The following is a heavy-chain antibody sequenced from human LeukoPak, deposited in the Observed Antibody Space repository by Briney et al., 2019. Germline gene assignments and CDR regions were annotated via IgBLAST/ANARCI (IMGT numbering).Heavy chain of an antibody. CDR1: GFIFSTYS. V-gene: IGHV3-21*04. J-gene: IGHJ4*02. CDR3: ARLGFGELSGVDY. Sequence: WGSLRLSCAASGFIFSTYSMNWVRQAPGKGLEWVSSISSSGSTIYYADSVKGRFTISRDNAKNSLYLQMNSLRAEDTAAYYCARLGFGELSGVDYWGQGTLVTVSS. CDR2: ISSSGSTI. D-gene: IGHD3-10*01.